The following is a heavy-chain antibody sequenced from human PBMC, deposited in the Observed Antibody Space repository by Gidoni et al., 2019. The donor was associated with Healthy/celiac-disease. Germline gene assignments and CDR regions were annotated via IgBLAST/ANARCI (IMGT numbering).Heavy chain of an antibody. V-gene: IGHV3-23*01. D-gene: IGHD3-3*01. Sequence: EVQLLESGGGLVQPGGSLRISCAASGFTFSSYVMNWVRQAPGKGLEWVSAISGSGGSTYYADSVKGRFTISRDNSKNTLYLQMNSLRAEDTAVYYCSKSRFLEWLFPFDIWGQGTMVTVSS. J-gene: IGHJ3*02. CDR3: SKSRFLEWLFPFDI. CDR2: ISGSGGST. CDR1: GFTFSSYV.